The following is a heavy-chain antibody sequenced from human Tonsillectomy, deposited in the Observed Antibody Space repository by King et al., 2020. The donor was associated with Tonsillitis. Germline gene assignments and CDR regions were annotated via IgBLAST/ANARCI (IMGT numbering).Heavy chain of an antibody. Sequence: VQLVESGGGVVQPGRSLRLSCAASGFTFSTYAMHWVRQAPGKGLEWVAVISYDGSNKYYADSVKGRFTISRDKSKNALYLQMNSLRAEDTAVYYCARDQVDSGSYYFDYWGQGTLVTVSS. V-gene: IGHV3-30*04. J-gene: IGHJ4*02. CDR3: ARDQVDSGSYYFDY. D-gene: IGHD1-26*01. CDR1: GFTFSTYA. CDR2: ISYDGSNK.